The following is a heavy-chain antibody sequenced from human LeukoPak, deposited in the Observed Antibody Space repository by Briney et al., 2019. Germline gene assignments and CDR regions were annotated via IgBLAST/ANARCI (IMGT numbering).Heavy chain of an antibody. Sequence: SETLSLTCAVYGGSFGGYYWSWIRQPPGKGLEWIGEINHSGSTNYNPSLKSRVTISVDTSKNQFSLKLSSVTAADTAVYYCARATRSSTTYYYYYMDVWGKGTTVTVSS. CDR3: ARATRSSTTYYYYYMDV. V-gene: IGHV4-34*01. CDR2: INHSGST. CDR1: GGSFGGYY. D-gene: IGHD2-2*01. J-gene: IGHJ6*03.